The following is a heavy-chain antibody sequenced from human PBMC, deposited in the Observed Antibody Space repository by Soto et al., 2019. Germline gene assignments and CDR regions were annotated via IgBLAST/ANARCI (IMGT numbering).Heavy chain of an antibody. J-gene: IGHJ6*02. V-gene: IGHV1-8*01. Sequence: ASVKVSCTASGYTFTSYDINWVRQATGQGLEWMGWMSPNSGATGYAQKFQGRVTMTRDTSISTVYMELSNLRSEDTAIYYCARGVDNGVDVWGQGSTVT. CDR2: MSPNSGAT. D-gene: IGHD2-8*01. CDR1: GYTFTSYD. CDR3: ARGVDNGVDV.